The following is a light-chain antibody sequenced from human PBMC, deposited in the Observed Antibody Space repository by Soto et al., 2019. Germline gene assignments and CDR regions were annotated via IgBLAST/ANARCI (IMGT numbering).Light chain of an antibody. Sequence: ETVLTQSPCTLSLSPLERATLSCMAIHIISNSYLAWYQQKPGQAPRLLIFGASSRATGIPDRFSGSGSGTDFTLTISRLEPGDSAVYYCQQYGSSPPLTFGGGTKVDIK. J-gene: IGKJ4*01. CDR3: QQYGSSPPLT. V-gene: IGKV3-20*01. CDR2: GAS. CDR1: HIISNSY.